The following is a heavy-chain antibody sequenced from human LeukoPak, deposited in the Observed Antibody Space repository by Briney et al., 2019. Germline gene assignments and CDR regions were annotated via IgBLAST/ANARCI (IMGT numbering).Heavy chain of an antibody. V-gene: IGHV4-61*02. D-gene: IGHD1-20*01. CDR1: GGSASSNSDH. CDR3: ARDVTGNDAFDI. CDR2: IYSGGLT. J-gene: IGHJ3*02. Sequence: TSQTLSLTCTVSGGSASSNSDHWSWIRQPAGEGLEWIGRIYSGGLTNYNPSLKSRVSISVDTSKNQFSLKLSSVTAADTAVYYCARDVTGNDAFDIWGRGTMVTVSS.